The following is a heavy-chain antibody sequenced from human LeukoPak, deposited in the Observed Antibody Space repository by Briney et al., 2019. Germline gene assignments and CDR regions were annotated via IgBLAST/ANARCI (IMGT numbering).Heavy chain of an antibody. D-gene: IGHD3-3*01. CDR3: VKSYYDFWSGYYPYFDY. Sequence: GGSLRLSCSASGFTFSSYAMHWVRQAPGKGLEYVSAISSNGGSTYYADSVKGRFTISRDNSKNTLDLQMSSLRVEDTAVYYCVKSYYDFWSGYYPYFDYGGQGTLVTVSS. J-gene: IGHJ4*02. CDR1: GFTFSSYA. V-gene: IGHV3-64D*09. CDR2: ISSNGGST.